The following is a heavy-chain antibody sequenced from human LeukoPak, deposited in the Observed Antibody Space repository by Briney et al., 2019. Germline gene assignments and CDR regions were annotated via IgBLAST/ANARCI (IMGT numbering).Heavy chain of an antibody. J-gene: IGHJ4*02. CDR1: GDSLSSSF. V-gene: IGHV4-4*07. D-gene: IGHD2-15*01. CDR3: ARDCSGGSCYSGVVDY. CDR2: IYTSGYT. Sequence: PSETLSLTRTVSGDSLSSSFWSWIRQPAGKGLEWIGRIYTSGYTNYNPSLKSRVTMSVDTSKNQFSLKLNSLTAADAAVYYCARDCSGGSCYSGVVDYWGQGTLVTVSS.